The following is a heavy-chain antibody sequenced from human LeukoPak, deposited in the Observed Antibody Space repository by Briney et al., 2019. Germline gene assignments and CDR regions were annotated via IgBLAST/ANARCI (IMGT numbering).Heavy chain of an antibody. J-gene: IGHJ5*02. V-gene: IGHV1-24*01. D-gene: IGHD4-17*01. Sequence: GASVTVSCTASGYTLTELSMHWVRQAPGKGLEWMGGFDPEDGETIYAQKFQGRVTMTEDTSTDTAYMELSSLRSEDTAVYYCATGDYGDYVKNWFDPWGQGTLVTVSS. CDR2: FDPEDGET. CDR1: GYTLTELS. CDR3: ATGDYGDYVKNWFDP.